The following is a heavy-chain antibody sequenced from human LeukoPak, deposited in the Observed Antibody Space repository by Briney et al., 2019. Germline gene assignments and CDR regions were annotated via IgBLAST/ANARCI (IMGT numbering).Heavy chain of an antibody. CDR3: ARGGTQSKYRNTRLPFDY. V-gene: IGHV1-69*04. CDR2: IIPILGIA. J-gene: IGHJ4*02. D-gene: IGHD2/OR15-2a*01. Sequence: GSSVKVSCKASGGTFSSYAISWVRQAPGQGLEWMGRIIPILGIANYAQEFQGRVTITADKSTSTAYMELSRLRSDDTAVYYCARGGTQSKYRNTRLPFDYWGQGTLVTVSS. CDR1: GGTFSSYA.